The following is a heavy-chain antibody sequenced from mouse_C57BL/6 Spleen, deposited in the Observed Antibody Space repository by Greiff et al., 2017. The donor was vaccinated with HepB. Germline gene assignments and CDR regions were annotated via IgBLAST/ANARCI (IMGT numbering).Heavy chain of an antibody. Sequence: EVQLVESGGGLVKPGGSLKLSCAASGFTFSDYGMHWVRQAPEKGLEWVAYISSGSSTIYYADTVKGRFTISRDNAKNNLFLQMTSLRSEDTAMYYCARPNYGNYWYFDVWGTGTTVTVSS. CDR1: GFTFSDYG. J-gene: IGHJ1*03. V-gene: IGHV5-17*01. CDR3: ARPNYGNYWYFDV. CDR2: ISSGSSTI. D-gene: IGHD2-1*01.